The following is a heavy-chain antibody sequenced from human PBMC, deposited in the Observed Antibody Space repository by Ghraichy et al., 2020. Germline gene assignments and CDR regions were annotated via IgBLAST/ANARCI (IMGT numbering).Heavy chain of an antibody. J-gene: IGHJ4*02. CDR1: GGSISSSNW. CDR2: IYHSGST. Sequence: SETLSLTCAVSGGSISSSNWWSWVRQPPGKGLEWIGEIYHSGSTNYNPSLKSRVTISVDKSKNQFSLKLSSVTAADTAVYYCARDSGLTVTTRGGIDYWGQGTLVTVSS. D-gene: IGHD4-17*01. V-gene: IGHV4-4*02. CDR3: ARDSGLTVTTRGGIDY.